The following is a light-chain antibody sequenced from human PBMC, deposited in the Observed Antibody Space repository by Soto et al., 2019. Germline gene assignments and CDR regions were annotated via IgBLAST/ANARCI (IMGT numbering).Light chain of an antibody. CDR3: QQYNNWPLVT. J-gene: IGKJ4*01. CDR2: GAS. CDR1: QSVGTY. V-gene: IGKV3-15*01. Sequence: EIVMTQSPTTLSVSPGERATLSCRGSQSVGTYLAWYQQKPGRAPRLLIFGASTRATGIPARFSGGGSGSEFTLTISGLQSEDFAVYSCQQYNNWPLVTFGGGTKVEIK.